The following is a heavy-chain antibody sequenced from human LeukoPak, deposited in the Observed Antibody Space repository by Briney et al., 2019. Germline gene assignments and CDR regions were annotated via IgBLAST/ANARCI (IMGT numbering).Heavy chain of an antibody. J-gene: IGHJ4*02. CDR1: GGTITNNSAA. CDR2: TDYRTKWYN. Sequence: SQTLSLTCASSGGTITNNSAAWDWIRQSPSIGLEWLVTTDYRTKWYNDYAVSVKSRQLSNPDTSKNQFSLQVNSVTREDTAVYYCARAPTPIIAVAGSFDYWGQGTLVTVSS. CDR3: ARAPTPIIAVAGSFDY. V-gene: IGHV6-1*01. D-gene: IGHD6-19*01.